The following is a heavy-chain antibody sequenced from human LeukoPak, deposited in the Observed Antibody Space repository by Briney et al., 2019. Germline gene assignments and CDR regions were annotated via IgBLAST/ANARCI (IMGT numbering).Heavy chain of an antibody. CDR1: GGSISSYY. CDR3: ARDRYGDPFDY. Sequence: SETLSPTCTVSGGSISSYYWSWIRQPPGKGLEWIGYIYYSGSTNYNPSLKSRVTISVDTSKNQFSLKLSSVTAADTAVYYCARDRYGDPFDYWGQGTLVTVSS. J-gene: IGHJ4*02. D-gene: IGHD4-17*01. CDR2: IYYSGST. V-gene: IGHV4-59*01.